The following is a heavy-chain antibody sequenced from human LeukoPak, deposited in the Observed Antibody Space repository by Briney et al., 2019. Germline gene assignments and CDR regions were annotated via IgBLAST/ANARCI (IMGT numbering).Heavy chain of an antibody. CDR1: GFTFSSYS. CDR2: ISSSSSYI. CDR3: ARDTALLDYFDY. J-gene: IGHJ4*02. Sequence: GGSLRLSCAASGFTFSSYSMNWVRQAPGKGLEWVSSISSSSSYIYYADSVKGRFTISRDNAKNSLYLQMNSLRAEDTAVYYCARDTALLDYFDYWGPGTLVTVSS. D-gene: IGHD5-18*01. V-gene: IGHV3-21*01.